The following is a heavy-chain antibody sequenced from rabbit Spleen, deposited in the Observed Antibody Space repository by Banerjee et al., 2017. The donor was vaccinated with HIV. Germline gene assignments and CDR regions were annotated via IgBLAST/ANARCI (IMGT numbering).Heavy chain of an antibody. Sequence: QEQLVESGGGLVKPEGSLTLTCKASGVSFSSYYYMCWVRQAPGKGLEWIACIDTGNSGFTYFASWAKGRFTISKTSSTTVTLQMTSLTAADTATYFCARDLDGVIGWNFGWWGPGTLVTVS. V-gene: IGHV1S45*01. CDR2: IDTGNSGFT. J-gene: IGHJ6*01. CDR3: ARDLDGVIGWNFGW. CDR1: GVSFSSYYY. D-gene: IGHD4-1*01.